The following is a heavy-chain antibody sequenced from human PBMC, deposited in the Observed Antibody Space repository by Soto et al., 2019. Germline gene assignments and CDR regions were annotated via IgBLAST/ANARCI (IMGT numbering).Heavy chain of an antibody. V-gene: IGHV3-23*01. Sequence: ESGGGLVQPGGSLRLSCAVSGFTLSNNAISWVRQAPGKGLEWVSTLSGSGTSTNYADAVKGRFTISRDTSKNTAYLQMNNLRVEDTAGYYCAKVTSGYWGQGTLVTVSS. J-gene: IGHJ4*02. CDR3: AKVTSGY. CDR2: LSGSGTST. CDR1: GFTLSNNA. D-gene: IGHD3-10*01.